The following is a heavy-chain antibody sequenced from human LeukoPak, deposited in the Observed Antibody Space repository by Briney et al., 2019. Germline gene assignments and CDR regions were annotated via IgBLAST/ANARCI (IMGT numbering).Heavy chain of an antibody. Sequence: PSETLSLTCTVSGGSISSSSYYWGWIRQPPGKGLEWIGSIYYSGSTYYNPSLKSRVTISVDTSKKQLSLKLSSVTAADTAVYYCARDLRSRRFDYWGQGTLVTVSS. D-gene: IGHD6-13*01. J-gene: IGHJ4*02. CDR3: ARDLRSRRFDY. CDR2: IYYSGST. CDR1: GGSISSSSYY. V-gene: IGHV4-39*07.